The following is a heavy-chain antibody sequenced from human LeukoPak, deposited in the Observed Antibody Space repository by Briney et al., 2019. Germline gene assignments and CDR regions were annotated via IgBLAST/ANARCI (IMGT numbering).Heavy chain of an antibody. Sequence: PGGSLRLSCVASEFNFFSYGMQWVRQAPGKGLVWVSRIFTDGTTTSYADSVKGRFTISGDNAKNTLYLQMNSLRAGDTAVYYCARELPREVTLDYWGQGTLVTVSP. CDR2: IFTDGTTT. CDR3: ARELPREVTLDY. CDR1: EFNFFSYG. D-gene: IGHD2-21*02. J-gene: IGHJ4*01. V-gene: IGHV3-74*01.